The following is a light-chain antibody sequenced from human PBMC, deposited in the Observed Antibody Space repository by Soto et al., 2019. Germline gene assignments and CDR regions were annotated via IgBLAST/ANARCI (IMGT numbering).Light chain of an antibody. J-gene: IGLJ1*01. CDR2: DVT. Sequence: QSVLTQPASVSVSPGQSITISCTGTSSDVGNNNYVSWYQQNPSKAPKVMICDVTNRPSGVSNRFSGSKSGNTASLTISGLQAEDEADYYCSSFTGSSYVFGTGTKVTVL. V-gene: IGLV2-14*01. CDR1: SSDVGNNNY. CDR3: SSFTGSSYV.